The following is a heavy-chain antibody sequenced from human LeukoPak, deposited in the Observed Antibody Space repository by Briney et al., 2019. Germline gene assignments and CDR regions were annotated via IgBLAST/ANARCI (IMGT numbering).Heavy chain of an antibody. J-gene: IGHJ4*02. D-gene: IGHD4-17*01. V-gene: IGHV3-23*01. CDR3: AKEGNGDYYFDY. CDR1: GFTFSSYA. CDR2: ISGSGGST. Sequence: GGSLRLSCAASGFTFSSYAMSWVRQAPGKGLEWVSAISGSGGSTYYADAGKGRFTISRDNSKNTLYLQMNSLRAEDTAVYYCAKEGNGDYYFDYWGQGTLVTVSS.